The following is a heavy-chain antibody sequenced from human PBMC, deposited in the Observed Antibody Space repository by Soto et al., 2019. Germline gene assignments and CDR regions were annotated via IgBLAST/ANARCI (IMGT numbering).Heavy chain of an antibody. V-gene: IGHV4-39*01. Sequence: SETLSLTCTVSGGSISSSSYYWGWIRQPPGKGLEWIGSIYYSGSTYYNPSLKSRVTISVDTSKNQFSLKLSSVTAADTAVYYCARHTYSSGFNRFDPWGQGTLVTVSS. CDR1: GGSISSSSYY. CDR3: ARHTYSSGFNRFDP. J-gene: IGHJ5*02. D-gene: IGHD6-19*01. CDR2: IYYSGST.